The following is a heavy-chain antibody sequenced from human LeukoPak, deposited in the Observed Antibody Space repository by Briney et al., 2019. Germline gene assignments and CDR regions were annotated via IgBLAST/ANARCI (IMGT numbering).Heavy chain of an antibody. CDR1: GFTFSSYA. CDR2: ISYDGSNK. D-gene: IGHD3-10*01. Sequence: GGSLGLSCAASGFTFSSYAMHWVRQAPGKGLEWVAVISYDGSNKYYADSVKGRFTISRDNSKNTLYLQMNSLRAEDTAVYYCARERPPDYYGSGSYYFDYWGQGTLVTVSS. CDR3: ARERPPDYYGSGSYYFDY. J-gene: IGHJ4*02. V-gene: IGHV3-30*04.